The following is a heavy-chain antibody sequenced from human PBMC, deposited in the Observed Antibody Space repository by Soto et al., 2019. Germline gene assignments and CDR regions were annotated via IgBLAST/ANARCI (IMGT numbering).Heavy chain of an antibody. J-gene: IGHJ4*02. Sequence: QVQLVQSGAEVKKPGASVKVSCKVSGHTLSELSMHWVRQAPGKGLEWVGGCDPEDGETISAQKFQGRVTMTEDTSTDSIYMELSSLRSEDTAVYYCAAGGTRWLHSPFDYWGQGTLVTISS. D-gene: IGHD1-1*01. CDR1: GHTLSELS. CDR2: CDPEDGET. V-gene: IGHV1-24*01. CDR3: AAGGTRWLHSPFDY.